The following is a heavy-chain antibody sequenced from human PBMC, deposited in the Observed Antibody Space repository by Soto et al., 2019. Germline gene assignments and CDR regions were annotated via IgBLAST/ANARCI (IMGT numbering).Heavy chain of an antibody. V-gene: IGHV4-34*01. D-gene: IGHD3-3*01. CDR2: INQSGGT. Sequence: KTSETLSLTCAVYGGSLSGYYWSCIRQPPGKGLEWIGEINQSGGTNYKPSLRSRVTISIDTSKNQFSLQLSSGTAADTALFYCARGPRAYTFGRWFDYWGPGTVVT. CDR3: ARGPRAYTFGRWFDY. CDR1: GGSLSGYY. J-gene: IGHJ4*02.